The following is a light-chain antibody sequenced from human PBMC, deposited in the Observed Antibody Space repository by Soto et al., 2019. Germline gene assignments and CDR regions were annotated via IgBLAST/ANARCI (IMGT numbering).Light chain of an antibody. CDR2: SSN. CDR1: SSNIGRNT. CDR3: AAWDESLNGHVV. J-gene: IGLJ2*01. V-gene: IGLV1-44*01. Sequence: QSVLTQPPSASGTPGQRVTISCSGSSSNIGRNTVNWYQQLPGTAPKLLIYSSNQRPSGVPDRFSGSKSGTTASLAISGLQSEDEADYYCAAWDESLNGHVVFGGGTKLTVL.